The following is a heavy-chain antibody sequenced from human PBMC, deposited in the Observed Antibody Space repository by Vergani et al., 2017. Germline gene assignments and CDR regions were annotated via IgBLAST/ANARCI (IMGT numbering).Heavy chain of an antibody. Sequence: QVQLQESGPGLVKPSQTLSLTCPVSGGSIISHNYYWRWIRQPAGKGLEWMGLSHPSGSTNYNPSPKSRGTISEDTSKNQFPLNLASVTAADAAVYFCASGSCLGDSCSKPLFDYWGQGTLVTVSS. J-gene: IGHJ4*02. CDR3: ASGSCLGDSCSKPLFDY. D-gene: IGHD2-21*01. CDR1: GGSIISHNYY. V-gene: IGHV4-61*02. CDR2: SHPSGST.